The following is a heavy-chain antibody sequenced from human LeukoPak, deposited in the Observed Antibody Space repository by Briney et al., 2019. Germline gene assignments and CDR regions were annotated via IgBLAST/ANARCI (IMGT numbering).Heavy chain of an antibody. Sequence: GASVRVSCEASGYTFTSYGISWVRQAPGQGLEWVGWISAYNGNTNYAQKLQGRVTMTTDTSTSTAYMELRSLRADDTAVYYCARDEAALHAFDIWGQGTMVTVSS. J-gene: IGHJ3*02. V-gene: IGHV1-18*01. CDR2: ISAYNGNT. CDR3: ARDEAALHAFDI. CDR1: GYTFTSYG.